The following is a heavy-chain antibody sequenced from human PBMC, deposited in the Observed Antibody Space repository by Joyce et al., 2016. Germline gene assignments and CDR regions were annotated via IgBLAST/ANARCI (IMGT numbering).Heavy chain of an antibody. J-gene: IGHJ4*02. V-gene: IGHV3-21*01. D-gene: IGHD2-8*01. CDR2: LRSGRSYI. Sequence: EVQLVESGGGLVKPGGSLRLSCAACGFTFSSYSMSWVRQAPGKGLEWVSSLRSGRSYIKYTDSEKGRFTISRDNARNALYLQMNGLGVEDTAVYYGARSSDTNGIFDYWGKGTLVAVSS. CDR3: ARSSDTNGIFDY. CDR1: GFTFSSYS.